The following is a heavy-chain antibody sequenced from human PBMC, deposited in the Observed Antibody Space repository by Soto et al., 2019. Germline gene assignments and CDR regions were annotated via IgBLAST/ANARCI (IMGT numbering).Heavy chain of an antibody. Sequence: SETLSLTCTVSGDSISSPDYYWSWIRQTPGKGLELIGYVYYRGSIYYTPSFESRVSISIDTSKNQFSLRLTSVTAADSAVYFCARVTFTPNWFDSWGQGILVTVSS. CDR2: VYYRGSI. V-gene: IGHV4-30-4*01. J-gene: IGHJ5*01. D-gene: IGHD3-16*01. CDR1: GDSISSPDYY. CDR3: ARVTFTPNWFDS.